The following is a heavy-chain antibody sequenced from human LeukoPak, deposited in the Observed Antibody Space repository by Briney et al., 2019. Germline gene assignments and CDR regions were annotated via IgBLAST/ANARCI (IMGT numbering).Heavy chain of an antibody. CDR2: ISYDGSNK. CDR3: AKDHPDYDFWSGYSSYWFDP. J-gene: IGHJ5*02. Sequence: GGSLRLSCAASGFTFSSYAMHWVRQAPGKGLEWVAVISYDGSNKYYADSVKGRFTISRDNSKNTLYLQMNSLRAEDTAVYYCAKDHPDYDFWSGYSSYWFDPWGQGTLVTVSS. D-gene: IGHD3-3*01. V-gene: IGHV3-30-3*01. CDR1: GFTFSSYA.